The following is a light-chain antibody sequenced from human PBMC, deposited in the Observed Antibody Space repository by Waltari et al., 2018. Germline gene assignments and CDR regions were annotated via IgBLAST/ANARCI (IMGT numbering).Light chain of an antibody. V-gene: IGLV4-69*01. CDR3: QTGGHGTWV. CDR2: VNSDGSH. CDR1: SGHSSNI. Sequence: QLVLTQSPSAPASLGDSVKLPCTLSSGHSSNIIAWHQQQPEKGPRYLMKVNSDGSHSQGDEIPDRFSGASSGAERYLTIASVQSEDEADYYCQTGGHGTWVFGGGTTLTVL. J-gene: IGLJ3*02.